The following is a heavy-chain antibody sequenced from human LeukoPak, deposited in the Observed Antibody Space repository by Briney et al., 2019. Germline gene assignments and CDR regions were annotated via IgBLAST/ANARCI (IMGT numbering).Heavy chain of an antibody. J-gene: IGHJ4*02. V-gene: IGHV3-23*01. CDR2: ISGSGGST. CDR1: GFTSSSYA. D-gene: IGHD6-13*01. CDR3: AKIWYSSSWREA. Sequence: GGSLRLSCAASGFTSSSYAMSWVRQAPGKGLEWVSAISGSGGSTYYADSVKGRFTISRDNSKNTLYLQMNSLRAEDTAVYYCAKIWYSSSWREAWGQGTLVTVSS.